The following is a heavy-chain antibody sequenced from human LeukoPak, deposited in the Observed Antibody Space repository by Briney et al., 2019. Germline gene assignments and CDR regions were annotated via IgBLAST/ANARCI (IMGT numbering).Heavy chain of an antibody. Sequence: GGSLRLSCAASGFTFSSYAMSWVRQAPGKGLERVSAISGSGGSTYYADSVKGRFTISRDNSKNTLYLQMNSLRAEDTAVYYCAKDVNSSGWYRALFDYWGQGTLVTVSS. CDR1: GFTFSSYA. CDR2: ISGSGGST. D-gene: IGHD6-19*01. J-gene: IGHJ4*02. V-gene: IGHV3-23*01. CDR3: AKDVNSSGWYRALFDY.